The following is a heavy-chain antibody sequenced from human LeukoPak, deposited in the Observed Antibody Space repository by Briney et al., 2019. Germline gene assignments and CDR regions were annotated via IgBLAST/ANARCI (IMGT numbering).Heavy chain of an antibody. CDR3: ARDRRRGYGSGSSAFDI. V-gene: IGHV4-31*03. D-gene: IGHD3-10*01. Sequence: SETLSLTCTVSGGSISSGGYYWSWIRQHPGKGLEWIGYIYYSGSTYYNPSLKSRVTISVDTSKNQFSLKLSSVTAADTAVYYCARDRRRGYGSGSSAFDIWGQGTMVTVSS. J-gene: IGHJ3*02. CDR1: GGSISSGGYY. CDR2: IYYSGST.